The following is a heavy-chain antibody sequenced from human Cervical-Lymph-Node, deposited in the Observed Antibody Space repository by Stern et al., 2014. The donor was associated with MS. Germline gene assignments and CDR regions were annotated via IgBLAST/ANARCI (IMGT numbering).Heavy chain of an antibody. CDR3: ARGAGVYWYFDL. Sequence: VQLVKSGAEVKKPGASVKVSCKASGYTFMTYAMHWVRQAPGQRLEWMGWINAGNGNTKYSQKFQGRVTITRDTSASTAYMELSSLRSEDTAVYYCARGAGVYWYFDLWGRGTLVTVSS. J-gene: IGHJ2*01. CDR2: INAGNGNT. V-gene: IGHV1-3*01. D-gene: IGHD3-10*01. CDR1: GYTFMTYA.